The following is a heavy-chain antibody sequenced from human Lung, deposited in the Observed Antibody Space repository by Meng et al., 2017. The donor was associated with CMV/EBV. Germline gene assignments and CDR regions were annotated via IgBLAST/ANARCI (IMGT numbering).Heavy chain of an antibody. Sequence: XVSCKGSGYSFTSYWIGWVRQMPGKGLEWMGIIYPGDSDTRYSPSVQGQVTISADKSISTAYLQWSSLKASDTAMYYCARTVKYYYDSSGPDPWGHGTLVTVSS. V-gene: IGHV5-51*01. J-gene: IGHJ5*02. CDR1: GYSFTSYW. CDR2: IYPGDSDT. CDR3: ARTVKYYYDSSGPDP. D-gene: IGHD3-22*01.